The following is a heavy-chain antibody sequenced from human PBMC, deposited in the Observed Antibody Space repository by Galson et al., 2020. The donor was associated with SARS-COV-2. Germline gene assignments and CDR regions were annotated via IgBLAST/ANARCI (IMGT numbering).Heavy chain of an antibody. CDR1: GFIVSSYG. CDR3: AKGYGSFYYSMDV. CDR2: ISHDGSNK. V-gene: IGHV3-30*18. Sequence: TGGSLRLSCAASGFIVSSYGMHWVRQAPGKGLEWVSIISHDGSNKYYADSVKGRFTISRDNSKNTLYLQVNSLRAEDTAVYYCAKGYGSFYYSMDVWGQGTTGTVSS. J-gene: IGHJ6*02. D-gene: IGHD3-16*01.